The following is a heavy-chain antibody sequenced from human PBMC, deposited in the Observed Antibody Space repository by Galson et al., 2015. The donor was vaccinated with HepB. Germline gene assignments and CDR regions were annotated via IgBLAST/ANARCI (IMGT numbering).Heavy chain of an antibody. CDR2: ISSSSSYI. CDR1: GFTFSSYS. D-gene: IGHD3-22*01. CDR3: AREPNYYDSSGYYRGEFDY. V-gene: IGHV3-21*01. Sequence: SLRLSCAASGFTFSSYSMNWVRQAPGKGLEWVSSISSSSSYIYYADSVEGRFTISRDNAKNSLYLQMNSLRAEDTAVYYCAREPNYYDSSGYYRGEFDYWGQGTLVTVSS. J-gene: IGHJ4*02.